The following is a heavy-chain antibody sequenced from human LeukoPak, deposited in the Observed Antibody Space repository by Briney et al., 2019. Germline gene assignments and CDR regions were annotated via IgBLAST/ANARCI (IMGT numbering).Heavy chain of an antibody. V-gene: IGHV5-51*01. D-gene: IGHD3-16*01. CDR3: ARCQVGANDY. J-gene: IGHJ4*02. CDR2: IDPGDSDT. CDR1: GYRFSTYW. Sequence: GESLKISCQCSGYRFSTYWIGWVRLMPGKGLEYMGMIDPGDSDTRYSPPFQGQVTISSDKSISTAYLQWSSLKASDTAMYYCARCQVGANDYWGQGTLVTVSS.